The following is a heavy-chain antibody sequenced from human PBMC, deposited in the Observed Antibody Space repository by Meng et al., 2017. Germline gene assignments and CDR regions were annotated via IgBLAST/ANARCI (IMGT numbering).Heavy chain of an antibody. CDR3: ARDNYDSKESH. CDR2: INHSGST. D-gene: IGHD3-22*01. J-gene: IGHJ4*02. V-gene: IGHV4-34*01. Sequence: WGSGLFKPCEPRALTCSVYGGSVIGYYWSCTPQPPGKGLEWIGEINHSGSTNNNPSLKSRVTISVDTSKNQFSLKLSSVTAADTAVYYCARDNYDSKESHWVQGTLVTVSS. CDR1: GGSVIGYY.